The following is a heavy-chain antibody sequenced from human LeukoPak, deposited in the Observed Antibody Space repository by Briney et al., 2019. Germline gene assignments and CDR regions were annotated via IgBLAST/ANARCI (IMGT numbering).Heavy chain of an antibody. CDR1: GFTFSSYS. J-gene: IGHJ6*03. D-gene: IGHD6-13*01. CDR2: ISSSSSYI. V-gene: IGHV3-21*01. CDR3: AKDATAVPGTVYMDV. Sequence: GGSLRLSCAASGFTFSSYSMNWVRQAPGKGLEWVSSISSSSSYIYYADSVKGRFTISRDNAKNSLYLQMTSLRAEDTALYYCAKDATAVPGTVYMDVWGKGTTVTVSS.